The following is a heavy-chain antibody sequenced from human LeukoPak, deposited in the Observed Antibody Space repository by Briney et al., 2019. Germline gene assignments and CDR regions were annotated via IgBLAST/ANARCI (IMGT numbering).Heavy chain of an antibody. V-gene: IGHV3-23*01. CDR1: GFTFSSYA. J-gene: IGHJ5*02. CDR2: ITSDGDNT. CDR3: AKSVTADP. D-gene: IGHD4-23*01. Sequence: GGSLRLSCAASGFTFSSYAMSWVRQAPGKGLEWVSTITSDGDNTYSADSVKGRITFSRDNSKNTLSLQLRSLRAEDTAVYYCAKSVTADPWGQGTLVTVSS.